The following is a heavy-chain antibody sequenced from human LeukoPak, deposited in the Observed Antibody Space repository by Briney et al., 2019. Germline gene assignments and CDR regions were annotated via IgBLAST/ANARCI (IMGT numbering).Heavy chain of an antibody. CDR1: GGPNSRYY. J-gene: IGHJ3*02. CDR3: ARHAPGAFYI. Sequence: SDTLSLICSVWGGPNSRYYGRWTRQPPGKGLVWIGYIYYSGCDNQYPSLKRPVTISVDQPKNLFSLPLSSVTAADAGVYYCARHAPGAFYIWGQGTMVTVSS. CDR2: IYYSGCD. V-gene: IGHV4-59*08.